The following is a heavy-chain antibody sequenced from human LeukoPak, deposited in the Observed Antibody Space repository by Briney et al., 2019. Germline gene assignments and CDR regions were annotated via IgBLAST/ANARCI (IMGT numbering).Heavy chain of an antibody. CDR1: GFTFSNYA. D-gene: IGHD2-2*01. CDR3: ARVRCSGTSCYPNWFDP. V-gene: IGHV3-23*01. Sequence: GGSLRLSCAASGFTFSNYAMTWVRQAPGKGPEAVATISGHGDATYYADSVKGRFTISRDNLKNTLSVQMNSLRAEDTAVYFCARVRCSGTSCYPNWFDPWGQGTLVTVS. CDR2: ISGHGDAT. J-gene: IGHJ5*02.